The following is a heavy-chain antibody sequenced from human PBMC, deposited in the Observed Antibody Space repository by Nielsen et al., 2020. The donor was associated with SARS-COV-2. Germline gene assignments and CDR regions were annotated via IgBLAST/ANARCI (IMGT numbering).Heavy chain of an antibody. J-gene: IGHJ6*02. CDR2: INPDGSMK. D-gene: IGHD3-9*01. Sequence: GSLRLSCAASGFSFRTSWMNWVRQGPGKRLEWVANINPDGSMKRHVDSVMGRFTISRDNSRNTLYLQMNSLRAEDTAVYYCAKEGPPLRYFDWGYGMDVWGQGTTVTVSS. CDR3: AKEGPPLRYFDWGYGMDV. CDR1: GFSFRTSW. V-gene: IGHV3-7*05.